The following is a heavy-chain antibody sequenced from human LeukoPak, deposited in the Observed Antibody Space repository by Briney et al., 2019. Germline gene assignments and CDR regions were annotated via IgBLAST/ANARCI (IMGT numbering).Heavy chain of an antibody. V-gene: IGHV1-69*04. CDR2: IIPIFGIA. Sequence: SVKVSCKASGGTFSSYAISWVRQAPGQGLEWMGRIIPIFGIANYAQKFQGRVTITADKSTSTAYMELSSLRSEDTAVYYCARDERIAVAGLDYWGQGTLVTVSS. D-gene: IGHD6-19*01. CDR1: GGTFSSYA. J-gene: IGHJ4*02. CDR3: ARDERIAVAGLDY.